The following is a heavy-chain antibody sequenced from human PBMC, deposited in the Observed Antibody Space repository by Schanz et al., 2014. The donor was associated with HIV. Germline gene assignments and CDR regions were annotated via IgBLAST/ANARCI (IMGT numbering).Heavy chain of an antibody. D-gene: IGHD2-2*02. CDR2: IRVSGSGT. Sequence: EVQLLESGGGLVQPGGSLRLSCAVSGFTISGYDMTWVRQAPGKGLEWVSGIRVSGSGTYYADSVKGRFTISRDNSKNTVFLQMNSLRADDTAVYYCAKDPGILPRTYFDSWGQGTPVTVSS. CDR3: AKDPGILPRTYFDS. V-gene: IGHV3-23*01. CDR1: GFTISGYD. J-gene: IGHJ4*02.